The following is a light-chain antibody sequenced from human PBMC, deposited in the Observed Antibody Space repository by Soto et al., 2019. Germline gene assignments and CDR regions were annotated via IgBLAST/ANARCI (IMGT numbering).Light chain of an antibody. Sequence: EIVMTQSPATLSSSPGERATLSCRASQSVSSNLAWYQQKPGQAPRLLIYGASTRATGIPARFSGSGSGTEFTLTISSLQSEDFAVYYCQQYNNWPPSTVGQGTKLEIK. CDR2: GAS. CDR3: QQYNNWPPST. V-gene: IGKV3-15*01. CDR1: QSVSSN. J-gene: IGKJ2*02.